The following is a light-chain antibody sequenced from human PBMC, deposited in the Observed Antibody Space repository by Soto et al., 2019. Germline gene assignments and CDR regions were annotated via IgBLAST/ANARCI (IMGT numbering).Light chain of an antibody. V-gene: IGKV3-15*01. CDR2: DAS. CDR3: QQYNNWPRT. CDR1: QSVSSN. J-gene: IGKJ1*01. Sequence: EIVMTQSPVTLSVSPGERTTLSCRASQSVSSNLAWYQQRPGQAPGLLIYDASTRATGIPSRFSGSGSGTEFTLTISSLQSEDFAVYYCQQYNNWPRTFGQGTKVDIK.